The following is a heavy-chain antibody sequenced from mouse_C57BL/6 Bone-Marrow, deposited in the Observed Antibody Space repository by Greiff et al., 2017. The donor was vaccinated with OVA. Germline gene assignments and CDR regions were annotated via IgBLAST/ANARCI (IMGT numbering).Heavy chain of an antibody. CDR2: ISNGGGST. CDR1: GFTFSDYY. V-gene: IGHV5-12*01. CDR3: ARLFTTVVADY. Sequence: EVQLVESGGGLVQPGGSLKLSCAASGFTFSDYYMYWVRQTPEKRLEWVAYISNGGGSTYYPDTVKGRFTISRDNAKNTLYLQMSRLKSEDTAMYYCARLFTTVVADYWGQRTAVTVAS. J-gene: IGHJ4*01. D-gene: IGHD1-1*01.